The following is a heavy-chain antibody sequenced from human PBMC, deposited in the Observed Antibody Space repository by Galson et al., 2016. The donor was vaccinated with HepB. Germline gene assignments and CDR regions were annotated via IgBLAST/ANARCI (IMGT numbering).Heavy chain of an antibody. V-gene: IGHV3-15*01. CDR3: TTGYTSASHDRV. D-gene: IGHD6-6*01. CDR1: GFVFSNFG. Sequence: SLRLSCAASGFVFSNFGLSWVRQAPGKGLEWVGRIKIKRDGGTTGYAAPVKDRFSISRDDSKNTLYLQMNSLKTEDTGVYFCTTGYTSASHDRVWGQGTLVTVST. CDR2: IKIKRDGGTT. J-gene: IGHJ4*02.